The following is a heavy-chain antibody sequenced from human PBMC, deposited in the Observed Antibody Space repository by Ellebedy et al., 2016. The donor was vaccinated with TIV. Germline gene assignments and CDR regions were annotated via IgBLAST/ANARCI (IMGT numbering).Heavy chain of an antibody. CDR3: AREISYYYGMDV. CDR1: GGSISSGDYY. Sequence: MPSETLSLTCTVSGGSISSGDYYWSWLRQPPAKGLEWFGYIYYSGSTYYNPSPKSRVTISVNTSKNQFSLKLSSVTAADTAVFYCAREISYYYGMDVWGQGTTVTVSS. J-gene: IGHJ6*02. CDR2: IYYSGST. D-gene: IGHD3-3*01. V-gene: IGHV4-30-4*01.